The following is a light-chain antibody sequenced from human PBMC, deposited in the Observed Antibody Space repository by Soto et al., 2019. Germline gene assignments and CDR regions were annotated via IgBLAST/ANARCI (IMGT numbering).Light chain of an antibody. CDR2: LNS. V-gene: IGKV2-28*01. J-gene: IGKJ1*01. CDR1: QSLLHSNGYNY. Sequence: DIVMTQSPLSLPVTPGEPASISCRSSQSLLHSNGYNYLDWYLQKPGQSPQLLIYLNSNRASGVPDRFSGSGSGTDFTLKISRVEAEDVGVYYCMQALHAPPTFGQGTKVEIK. CDR3: MQALHAPPT.